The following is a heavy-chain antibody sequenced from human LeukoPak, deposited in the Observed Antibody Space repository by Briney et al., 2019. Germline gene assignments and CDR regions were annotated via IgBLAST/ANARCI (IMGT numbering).Heavy chain of an antibody. CDR1: GFTLGSYW. CDR3: ARLKDDDTKFDY. V-gene: IGHV3-7*01. J-gene: IGHJ4*02. D-gene: IGHD2-8*01. CDR2: IKQDGSQI. Sequence: GGSLRLSCVGSGFTLGSYWMSWVRQAPGKGLEWVANIKQDGSQIYYAESVKGRFTISRDNAKNSLFLQMNRLRVEDTGVYYCARLKDDDTKFDYWGQGTLVTASS.